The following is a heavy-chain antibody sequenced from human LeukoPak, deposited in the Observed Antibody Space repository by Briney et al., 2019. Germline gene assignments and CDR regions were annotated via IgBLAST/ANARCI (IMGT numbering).Heavy chain of an antibody. CDR1: GFTFSNYA. V-gene: IGHV3-21*01. J-gene: IGHJ4*02. CDR2: ISSSSTFI. CDR3: ARDMNSGWYSFYYLDY. Sequence: GGSLRLSCAASGFTFSNYAMNWGRQAPGKGLELVASISSSSTFIYYADSVKGRFNLSRDNAKNSLILQMSSLRAEDTAVYYCARDMNSGWYSFYYLDYWGQGTLVTVSS. D-gene: IGHD6-19*01.